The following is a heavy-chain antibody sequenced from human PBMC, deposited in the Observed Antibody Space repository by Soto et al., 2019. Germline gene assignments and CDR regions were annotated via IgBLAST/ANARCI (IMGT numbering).Heavy chain of an antibody. CDR1: GYTFTSYY. V-gene: IGHV1-46*01. D-gene: IGHD3-16*01. CDR2: INPSGGST. J-gene: IGHJ4*02. Sequence: ASVKVSCKASGYTFTSYYMHWVRQAPGQGLEWMGIINPSGGSTSYAQKFQGRVTMTRDTSTSTVYMELSSLRSEDTAVYYCAKHGLTAYMAYYFDLWGRGTLVTVSS. CDR3: AKHGLTAYMAYYFDL.